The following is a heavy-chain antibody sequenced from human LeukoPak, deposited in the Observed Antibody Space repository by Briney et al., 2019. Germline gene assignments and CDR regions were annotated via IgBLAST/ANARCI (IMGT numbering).Heavy chain of an antibody. V-gene: IGHV3-23*01. CDR2: ISGSGGST. CDR3: ARDKFHCSSTSCYGPPVDY. J-gene: IGHJ4*02. D-gene: IGHD2-2*01. CDR1: GFTFSSYG. Sequence: GGSLRLSCAASGFTFSSYGMSWVRQAPGKGLEWVSAISGSGGSTYYADSVKGRFTISRDNSKNTLYLQMNSLRAEDTAVYYCARDKFHCSSTSCYGPPVDYWGQGTLVTVSS.